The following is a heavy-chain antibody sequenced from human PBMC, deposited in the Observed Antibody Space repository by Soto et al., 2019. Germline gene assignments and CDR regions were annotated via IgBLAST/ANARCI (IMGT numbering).Heavy chain of an antibody. CDR2: ISYDGSNK. CDR1: GFAFSSYA. V-gene: IGHV3-30-3*01. CDR3: ARDEWMASLVDY. J-gene: IGHJ4*02. Sequence: GGSLRLSCAASGFAFSSYAMHWVRQAPGKGLEWVAVISYDGSNKYYADSVKGRFTISRDNSKNTLYLQMNSLRAEDTAVYYCARDEWMASLVDYWGQGTLVTVS. D-gene: IGHD2-2*03.